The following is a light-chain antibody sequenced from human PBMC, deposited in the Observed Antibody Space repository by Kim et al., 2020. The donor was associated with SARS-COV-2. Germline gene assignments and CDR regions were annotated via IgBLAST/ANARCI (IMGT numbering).Light chain of an antibody. CDR3: HSYDRDSHV. CDR1: RGSIAPDS. V-gene: IGLV6-57*03. J-gene: IGLJ1*01. CDR2: ADN. Sequence: GKTVTIPCTRRRGSIAPDSVQGSQHRPGSAPATVIYADNERPSGVPDRFSGSSDASSNSASLTISGLKTEDEADYYCHSYDRDSHVFGTGTKVTVL.